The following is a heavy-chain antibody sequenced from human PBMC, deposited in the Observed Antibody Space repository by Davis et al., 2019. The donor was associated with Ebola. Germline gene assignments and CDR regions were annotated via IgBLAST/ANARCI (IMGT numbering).Heavy chain of an antibody. D-gene: IGHD2-2*02. J-gene: IGHJ1*01. CDR1: GFTFSSYG. V-gene: IGHV3-30*03. CDR2: ISYSLLNQ. Sequence: GGSLRLSCVASGFTFSSYGMHWVRQAPGKGLEWLAVISYSLLNQYSPDSLQGRFTISRDNSKNTLYLQMNSLRAEDTAVYYCARAGQYQLLYLAEYFQHWGQGTLVTVSS. CDR3: ARAGQYQLLYLAEYFQH.